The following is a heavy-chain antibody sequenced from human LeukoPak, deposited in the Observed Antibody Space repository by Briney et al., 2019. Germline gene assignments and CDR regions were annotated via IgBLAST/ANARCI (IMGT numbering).Heavy chain of an antibody. CDR3: AKGYCSGGSCFPNWFDP. J-gene: IGHJ5*02. Sequence: GRSLRLSCAASGFTFSSYGMHWVRQAPGKGLEWVAVISYDGSNKYYAASVKGRFTISRDNSKNTLYLQMNSLRAEGTAVYYCAKGYCSGGSCFPNWFDPWGQGTLVTVSS. D-gene: IGHD2-15*01. V-gene: IGHV3-30*18. CDR2: ISYDGSNK. CDR1: GFTFSSYG.